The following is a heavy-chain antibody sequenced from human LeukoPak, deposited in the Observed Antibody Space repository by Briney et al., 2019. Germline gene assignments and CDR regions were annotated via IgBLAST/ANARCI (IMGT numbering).Heavy chain of an antibody. V-gene: IGHV4-38-2*02. CDR1: GYSISSGYF. J-gene: IGHJ4*02. CDR3: ARDPVGAATDDY. D-gene: IGHD1-26*01. CDR2: FYHSGIT. Sequence: PSETLSLTCTVSGYSISSGYFWGWIRQPPGKGLEWIGSFYHSGITYYNPSLKSRVTISVDTSKNQFSLNLRTVTAADTAVYYCARDPVGAATDDYWGQGTLVTVSS.